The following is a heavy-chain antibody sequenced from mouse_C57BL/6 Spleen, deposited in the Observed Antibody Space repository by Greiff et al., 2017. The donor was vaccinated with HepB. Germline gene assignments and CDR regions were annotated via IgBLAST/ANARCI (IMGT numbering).Heavy chain of an antibody. CDR2: INPNNGGT. Sequence: LVEPGASVKMSCKASGYTFTDYNMHWVKQSHGKSLEWIGYINPNNGGTSYNQKFKGKATLTVNKSSSTAYMELRSLTSEDSAVYYCARGNWDEDYWGQGTTLTVSS. V-gene: IGHV1-22*01. D-gene: IGHD4-1*01. CDR3: ARGNWDEDY. J-gene: IGHJ2*01. CDR1: GYTFTDYN.